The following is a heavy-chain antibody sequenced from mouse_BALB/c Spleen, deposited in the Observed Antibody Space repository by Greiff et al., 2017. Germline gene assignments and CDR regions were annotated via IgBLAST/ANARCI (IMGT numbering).Heavy chain of an antibody. CDR2: INPSNGRT. CDR1: GYTFTSYW. V-gene: IGHV1S81*02. Sequence: QVQLQQPGAELVKPGASVKLSCKASGYTFTSYWMHWVKQRPGQGLEWIGEINPSNGRTNYNEKFKSKATLTVDKSSSTAYMQLSSLTSEDSAVYYCARYGYGWYFDVWGAGTTVTVSS. D-gene: IGHD2-2*01. CDR3: ARYGYGWYFDV. J-gene: IGHJ1*01.